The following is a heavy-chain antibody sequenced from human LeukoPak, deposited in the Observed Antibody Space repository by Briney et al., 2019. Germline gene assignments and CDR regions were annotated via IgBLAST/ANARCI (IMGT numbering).Heavy chain of an antibody. CDR1: GFSVSTYG. V-gene: IGHV3-30*03. D-gene: IGHD3-16*02. CDR2: VSLDGINK. Sequence: GGSLRLSCLVSGFSVSTYGMQWVRQAPGRGLEWVALVSLDGINKHYGDSVRGRFTVSRDNSKNMLDLQMNSPRPEDTALYYCARDKVGGIASDYWGQGALVIVSS. CDR3: ARDKVGGIASDY. J-gene: IGHJ4*02.